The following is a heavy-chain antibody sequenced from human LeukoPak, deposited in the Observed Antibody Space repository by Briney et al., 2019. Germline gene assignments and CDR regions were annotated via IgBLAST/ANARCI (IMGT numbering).Heavy chain of an antibody. Sequence: SETLSLTCTVSGGSISSYYWSWIRQPPGKGLEWIGYIYYSGSTNYNPSLKSRVTISVDTSKNQFSLKLSSVTAADTAVYYCARGSPFDPWGQGTLVTVSS. CDR3: ARGSPFDP. V-gene: IGHV4-59*01. J-gene: IGHJ5*02. CDR2: IYYSGST. CDR1: GGSISSYY.